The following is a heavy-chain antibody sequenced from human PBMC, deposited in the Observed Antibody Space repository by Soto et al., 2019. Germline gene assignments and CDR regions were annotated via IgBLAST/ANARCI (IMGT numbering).Heavy chain of an antibody. Sequence: QVQLVESGGGVVQPGRSLRLSCAASGFTFSSYGMHWVSQAPGKRLEWVAVIWYDGSNKYYADSVKGRFTISRDNSKNTLYLQMNSLRAADTAMYYCARANLAAAGTCFDYWGQGTLVTVSS. D-gene: IGHD6-13*01. V-gene: IGHV3-33*01. J-gene: IGHJ4*02. CDR2: IWYDGSNK. CDR1: GFTFSSYG. CDR3: ARANLAAAGTCFDY.